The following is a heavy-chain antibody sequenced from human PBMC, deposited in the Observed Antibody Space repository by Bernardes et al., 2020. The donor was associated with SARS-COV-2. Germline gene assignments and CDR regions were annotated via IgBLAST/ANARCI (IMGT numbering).Heavy chain of an antibody. V-gene: IGHV3-23*01. CDR2: ITVSGRT. J-gene: IGHJ3*02. CDR3: AKDALGGIVGGDLAFET. Sequence: GYLSLSCEGSAFTFDSYALTWVRPTSGKGLEWVSSITVSGRTEVADALKGRFIVSRDNPSKTLFLQMISLKVEDTATYFCAKDALGGIVGGDLAFETWGQGTKVTVSS. D-gene: IGHD1-26*01. CDR1: AFTFDSYA.